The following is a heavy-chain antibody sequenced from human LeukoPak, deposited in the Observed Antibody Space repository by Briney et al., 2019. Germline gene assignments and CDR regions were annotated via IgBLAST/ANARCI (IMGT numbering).Heavy chain of an antibody. V-gene: IGHV1-69*05. CDR1: GYTFTSYG. CDR2: IIPIFGTA. Sequence: GASVKVSCKASGYTFTSYGISWVRQAPGQGLEWMGRIIPIFGTANYAQKFQGRVTITTDESTSTAYMELSSLRSEDTAVYYCARGLRTFDSSGYYLPDAFDIWGQGTMVTLSS. CDR3: ARGLRTFDSSGYYLPDAFDI. J-gene: IGHJ3*02. D-gene: IGHD3-22*01.